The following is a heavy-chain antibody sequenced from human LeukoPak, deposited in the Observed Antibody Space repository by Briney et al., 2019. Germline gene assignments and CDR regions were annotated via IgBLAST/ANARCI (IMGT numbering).Heavy chain of an antibody. CDR2: IFHSGHS. J-gene: IGHJ5*02. Sequence: SQTLSLTCAVSGDSISSGDYSWSWIRQPSGKGLEWIGYIFHSGHSYYNPSLKSRVTISVDRSKNQFSLRLTSVTAADTAIYYCARELWFVNAPGSWLDPWDQGTQVTVSS. CDR1: GDSISSGDYS. V-gene: IGHV4-30-2*01. D-gene: IGHD3-10*01. CDR3: ARELWFVNAPGSWLDP.